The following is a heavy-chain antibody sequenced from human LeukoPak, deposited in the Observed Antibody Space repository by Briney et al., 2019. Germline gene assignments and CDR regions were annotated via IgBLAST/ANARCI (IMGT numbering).Heavy chain of an antibody. V-gene: IGHV3-23*01. CDR3: AKPPTGAADVRDF. CDR2: ISDSGGKT. Sequence: GGSLRLSCAASGFTFSSYAMSWVHQAPGKGLEWVSAISDSGGKTYYADSVKGRFTISRDNSKNTLYLQMNSLRAEDTAVYYCAKPPTGAADVRDFWGQGTLVTVSS. D-gene: IGHD7-27*01. J-gene: IGHJ4*02. CDR1: GFTFSSYA.